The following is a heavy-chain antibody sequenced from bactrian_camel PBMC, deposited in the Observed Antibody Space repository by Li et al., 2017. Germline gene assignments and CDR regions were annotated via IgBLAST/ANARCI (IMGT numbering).Heavy chain of an antibody. J-gene: IGHJ4*01. CDR1: GFTFDEAD. CDR3: TACGLRDMGGKF. D-gene: IGHD1*01. CDR2: IRSDGST. Sequence: HVQLVESGGGSVQTGETLRLSCTASGFTFDEADMGWYRQTPGNECKLVSRIRSDGSTYYADSVKDRFTISQDSARNTLHLQMNSLKTEDTAMYFYTACGLRDMGGKFWGQGTQVTVS. V-gene: IGHV3S55*01.